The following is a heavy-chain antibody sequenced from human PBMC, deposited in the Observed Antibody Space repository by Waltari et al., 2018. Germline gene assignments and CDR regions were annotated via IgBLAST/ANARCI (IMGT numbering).Heavy chain of an antibody. V-gene: IGHV3-23*01. Sequence: VQLLESGGALVQPGWSLRLSCVASGFTFSNYAMSWVRQAPGRGLGGVLGIMASGGSTDYADSVKGRFTISRDKSKNTRYLQMNSLRADDTAVYYCAKAHDVWSGYYFDFWGQGTLVTVSS. CDR3: AKAHDVWSGYYFDF. CDR2: IMASGGST. J-gene: IGHJ4*02. D-gene: IGHD3-3*01. CDR1: GFTFSNYA.